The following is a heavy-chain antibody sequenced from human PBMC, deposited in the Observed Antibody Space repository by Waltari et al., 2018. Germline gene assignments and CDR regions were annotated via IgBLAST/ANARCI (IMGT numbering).Heavy chain of an antibody. D-gene: IGHD5-12*01. CDR1: GGSIGPYY. CDR2: IEYSGTT. V-gene: IGHV4-59*01. Sequence: QVQLQESGPGLVKPSETLSLTCNVSGGSIGPYYWSWIRESPGKGLEWIGYIEYSGTTDYNPSLKSRVTIAVDPSKHQFSLKVTSVTAADTAIYYCARLVATYWNFDLWGRGTLVTVSS. J-gene: IGHJ2*01. CDR3: ARLVATYWNFDL.